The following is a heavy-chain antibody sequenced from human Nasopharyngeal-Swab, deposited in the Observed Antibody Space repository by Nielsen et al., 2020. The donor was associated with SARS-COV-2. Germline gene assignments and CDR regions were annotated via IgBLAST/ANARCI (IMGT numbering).Heavy chain of an antibody. J-gene: IGHJ4*02. D-gene: IGHD3-3*01. V-gene: IGHV3-7*01. CDR3: AKGASRYYDFWSGYSDY. CDR2: IKQDGSEK. Sequence: GDSLKISCAASGFTFSSYWMSWVRQAPGKGLEWVANIKQDGSEKYYVDSVKGRFTISRDNAKNSLYLQMNSLRAEDTAVYYCAKGASRYYDFWSGYSDYWGQGTLVTVSS. CDR1: GFTFSSYW.